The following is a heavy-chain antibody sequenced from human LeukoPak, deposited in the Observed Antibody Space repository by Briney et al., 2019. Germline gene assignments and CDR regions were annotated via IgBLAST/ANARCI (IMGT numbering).Heavy chain of an antibody. CDR1: GGSISSYY. Sequence: SETLSLTCTVSGGSISSYYWSWIRQPPGKGLEWIGYVYYSGSTNYNPSLKSRVTISVDTSRNQFSLKLSSVTAADTAVYYCARTYDFWSGYYPYYYYYYMDVWGKGTTVTVSS. CDR2: VYYSGST. CDR3: ARTYDFWSGYYPYYYYYYMDV. V-gene: IGHV4-59*01. D-gene: IGHD3-3*01. J-gene: IGHJ6*03.